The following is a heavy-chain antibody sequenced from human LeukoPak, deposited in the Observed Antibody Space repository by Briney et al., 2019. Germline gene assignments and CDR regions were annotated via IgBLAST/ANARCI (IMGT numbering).Heavy chain of an antibody. V-gene: IGHV3-66*01. Sequence: GGSLRLSCAASGFTVSSNYMSWVRQAPGKGLEWVSVIYSGGSTYYADSVKGRFTISIDNSKNTLYLQMNSLRAEDTAVYYCARGGPIAVAGIDYWGQGTLVTVSS. J-gene: IGHJ4*02. CDR1: GFTVSSNY. CDR3: ARGGPIAVAGIDY. CDR2: IYSGGST. D-gene: IGHD6-19*01.